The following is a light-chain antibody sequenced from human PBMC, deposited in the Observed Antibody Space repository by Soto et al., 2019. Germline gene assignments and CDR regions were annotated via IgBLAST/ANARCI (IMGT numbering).Light chain of an antibody. CDR2: DVS. Sequence: QSALTQPASVSGSPGQSITISCTGTSSDIGGYNYVSWFQQHPGKAPKLMISDVSNRPSGVSNRFSGSKSGNTASLTISGLQAEDEADYYCSSYTIGSTFYVFGTGTKLTVL. V-gene: IGLV2-14*01. J-gene: IGLJ1*01. CDR3: SSYTIGSTFYV. CDR1: SSDIGGYNY.